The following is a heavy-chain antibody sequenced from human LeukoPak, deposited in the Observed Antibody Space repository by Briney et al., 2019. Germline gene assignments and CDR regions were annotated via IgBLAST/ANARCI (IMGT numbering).Heavy chain of an antibody. V-gene: IGHV4-61*01. Sequence: SETLSLTCTVSGGSISSSSYYWSWIRQPPGKGLEWIGYIYYSGSTNYNPSLKSRVTISVDTSKNQFSLKLSSVTAADTAVYYCASSTYYYDSSGYYWMFDYWGQGTLVTVSS. CDR2: IYYSGST. D-gene: IGHD3-22*01. CDR1: GGSISSSSYY. CDR3: ASSTYYYDSSGYYWMFDY. J-gene: IGHJ4*02.